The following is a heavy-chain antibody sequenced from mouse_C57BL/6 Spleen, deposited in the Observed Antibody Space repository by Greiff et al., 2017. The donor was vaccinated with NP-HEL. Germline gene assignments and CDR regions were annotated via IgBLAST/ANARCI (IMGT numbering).Heavy chain of an antibody. D-gene: IGHD1-1*01. Sequence: QVQLKQPGAELVKPGASVKMSCKASGYTFTSYWITWVKQRPGQGLEWIGDIYPGSGSTNYNEKFKSKATLTVDTSSSTAYMQLSSLTSEDSAVYYCARGHYGSSSAWFAYWGQGTLVTVSA. J-gene: IGHJ3*01. CDR3: ARGHYGSSSAWFAY. V-gene: IGHV1-55*01. CDR2: IYPGSGST. CDR1: GYTFTSYW.